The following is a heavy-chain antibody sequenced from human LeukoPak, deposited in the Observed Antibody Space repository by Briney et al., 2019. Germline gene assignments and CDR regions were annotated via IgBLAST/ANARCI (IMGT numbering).Heavy chain of an antibody. CDR3: AKTLNRGGFFGVVIIDQYYGMDV. V-gene: IGHV3-30*18. J-gene: IGHJ6*02. CDR1: GFTFSGYG. CDR2: ISYDGSNK. Sequence: GGSLRLSCVVSGFTFSGYGMHWVRQAPGKGLEWVSVISYDGSNKYYADSVKGRFTISRDNSKNTLYLQVNSLRAEDTAVYYCAKTLNRGGFFGVVIIDQYYGMDVWGQGTTVAVSS. D-gene: IGHD3-3*01.